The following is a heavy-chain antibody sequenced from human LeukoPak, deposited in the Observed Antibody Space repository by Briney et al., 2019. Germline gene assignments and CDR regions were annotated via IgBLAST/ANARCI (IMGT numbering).Heavy chain of an antibody. V-gene: IGHV1-69*05. CDR2: IIPIFGTA. D-gene: IGHD5-24*01. CDR1: GGTFSSYA. CDR3: ARGGRRDGYVAKNYFDY. Sequence: SVKVSCKASGGTFSSYAISWVRQAPGQGLEWMGGIIPIFGTANYAQKFQGRVTITTDESTSTAYMELSSLRSEDTAVYYCARGGRRDGYVAKNYFDYWGQGTLVTVSS. J-gene: IGHJ4*02.